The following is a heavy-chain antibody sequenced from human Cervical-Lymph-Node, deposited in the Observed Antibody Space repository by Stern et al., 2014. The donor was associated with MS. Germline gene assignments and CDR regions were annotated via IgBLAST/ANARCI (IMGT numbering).Heavy chain of an antibody. Sequence: QVQLQESGPGLVKPSETLSLMCNVSSGSTGNKYWSWIRQPPGKGLEWIGPLYYSARTNYSPSLKIRVTISLDTSKNQFSLKLSSVTAADTAVYYCARAGPYDYIWGNLRHRAFYFDSWGQGVLVTVSS. CDR2: LYYSART. CDR1: SGSTGNKY. CDR3: ARAGPYDYIWGNLRHRAFYFDS. J-gene: IGHJ4*02. V-gene: IGHV4-59*01. D-gene: IGHD3-16*01.